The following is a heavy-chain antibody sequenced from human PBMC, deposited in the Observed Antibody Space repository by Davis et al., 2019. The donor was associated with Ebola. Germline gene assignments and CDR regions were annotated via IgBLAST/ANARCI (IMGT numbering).Heavy chain of an antibody. CDR2: ISGSGGST. Sequence: GESLKISCAASGFTFSSYAMSWVRQAPGKGLEWVSAISGSGGSTYYADSVKGQFTISRDNAKNSLYLEMNSLRDEDTGVYYCATGRGSWGYCWGQGTLVTVSS. V-gene: IGHV3-23*01. D-gene: IGHD3-10*01. CDR1: GFTFSSYA. CDR3: ATGRGSWGYC. J-gene: IGHJ4*02.